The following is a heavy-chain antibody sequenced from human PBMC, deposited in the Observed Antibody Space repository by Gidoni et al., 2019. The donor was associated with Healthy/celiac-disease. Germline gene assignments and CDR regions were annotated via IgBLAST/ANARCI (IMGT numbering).Heavy chain of an antibody. CDR1: GDSVSSNSAA. V-gene: IGHV6-1*01. CDR3: ARGGGGIARYSSSWYTLVRYMDV. J-gene: IGHJ6*03. Sequence: QVQLQQSGPGLVKPSQTLSLTCAISGDSVSSNSAAWNWIRQSPSRGLEWLGRTYYRSKWYNDYAVSVKSRITINPDTSKNQFSLQLNSVTPEDTAVYYCARGGGGIARYSSSWYTLVRYMDVWGKGTTVTVSS. D-gene: IGHD6-13*01. CDR2: TYYRSKWYN.